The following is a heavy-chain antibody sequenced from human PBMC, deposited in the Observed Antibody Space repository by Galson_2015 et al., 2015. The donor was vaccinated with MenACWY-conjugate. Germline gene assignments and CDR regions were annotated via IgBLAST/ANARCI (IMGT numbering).Heavy chain of an antibody. CDR1: GFTFSNYA. D-gene: IGHD6-13*01. CDR2: ISDSGDTT. Sequence: SLRLSCAASGFTFSNYAMSWVRQAPGKGLEWVSTISDSGDTTYFADSVRGRFTVSRDNSKNTLYLQINSLRAEDTAVFYCAKGIYRGPVGNAFDIWGQGTMVTVSS. CDR3: AKGIYRGPVGNAFDI. V-gene: IGHV3-23*01. J-gene: IGHJ3*02.